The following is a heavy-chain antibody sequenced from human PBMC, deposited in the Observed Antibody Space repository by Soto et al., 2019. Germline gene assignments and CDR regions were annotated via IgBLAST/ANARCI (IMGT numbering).Heavy chain of an antibody. Sequence: QVQLVQSGAEVKKPGASVKVSCKASGYTFTSYAMHWVRQAPGQRLEWMGWINAGNGNTKYSQKFQGRVTITRDTSASTAYMELSSLRSEDTAVYYCARNAGTTRSLWAFDIWGQGTMVTVSS. CDR1: GYTFTSYA. V-gene: IGHV1-3*01. CDR2: INAGNGNT. CDR3: ARNAGTTRSLWAFDI. D-gene: IGHD1-1*01. J-gene: IGHJ3*02.